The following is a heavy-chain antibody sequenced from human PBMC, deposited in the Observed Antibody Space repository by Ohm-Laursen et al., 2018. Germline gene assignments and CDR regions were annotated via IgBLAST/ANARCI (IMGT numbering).Heavy chain of an antibody. CDR3: ARVSSGGGWFDP. CDR2: INPNSGGT. D-gene: IGHD3-10*01. J-gene: IGHJ5*02. Sequence: ASVKVSCKASGYTFTSYYMHWARQAPGQGLEWMGWINPNSGGTNYAQKFQGRVTMTRDTSISTAYMELSRLRSDDTAVYYCARVSSGGGWFDPWGQGTLVTVSS. V-gene: IGHV1-2*02. CDR1: GYTFTSYY.